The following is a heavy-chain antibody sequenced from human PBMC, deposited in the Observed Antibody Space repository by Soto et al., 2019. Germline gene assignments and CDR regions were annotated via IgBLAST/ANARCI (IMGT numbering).Heavy chain of an antibody. CDR2: INHSGGDT. CDR3: VRGATAAYWYFDL. D-gene: IGHD6-13*01. CDR1: GYTFTSYY. Sequence: QVQLVQSGAEVTKPGASVKVSCKASGYTFTSYYMHWVRQAPGQGLEWMGIINHSGGDTNYAQKFEGRVTMTRDTSTSTVSMELSGLRSDDTAVYYCVRGATAAYWYFDLWGRGTLVTVSS. V-gene: IGHV1-46*01. J-gene: IGHJ2*01.